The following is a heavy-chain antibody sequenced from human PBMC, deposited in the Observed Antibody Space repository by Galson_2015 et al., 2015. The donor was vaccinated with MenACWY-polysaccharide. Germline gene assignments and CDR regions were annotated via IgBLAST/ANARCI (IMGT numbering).Heavy chain of an antibody. Sequence: SLRLSCAASGLTFSNNWIHWVRHAPGKGLVWVSRINSDASSTAYADSVKGRFTISRDNAKNTLYLQMNSLRVEDTAVYYCVGPLGRGSTGAYGMVTSGQGATVTVSS. CDR2: INSDASST. J-gene: IGHJ6*02. CDR1: GLTFSNNW. CDR3: VGPLGRGSTGAYGMVT. D-gene: IGHD6-13*01. V-gene: IGHV3-74*01.